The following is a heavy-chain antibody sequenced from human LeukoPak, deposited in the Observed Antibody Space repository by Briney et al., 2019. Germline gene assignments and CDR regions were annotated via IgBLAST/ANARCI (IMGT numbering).Heavy chain of an antibody. D-gene: IGHD3-22*01. Sequence: ASVKVSCTASGYTFTSYYMHWVRQAPGQGLEWMGWINTNTGNPTYAQGFTGRFVFSLDTSVSTAYLQISSLKAEGTAVYYCARNPYYYDSRSEGDYWGQGTLVTVSS. J-gene: IGHJ4*02. CDR2: INTNTGNP. CDR3: ARNPYYYDSRSEGDY. CDR1: GYTFTSYY. V-gene: IGHV7-4-1*02.